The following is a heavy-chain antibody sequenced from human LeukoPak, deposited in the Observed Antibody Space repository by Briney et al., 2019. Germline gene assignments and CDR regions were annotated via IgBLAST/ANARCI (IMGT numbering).Heavy chain of an antibody. Sequence: TGGSLRLSCAASGFTFSSYWMHWVRQAPGKGLVWVAGIGGTGYKTYYADSVKGRFTISRDNSKNTLYLQMNSLRAEDTAVYYCAKERSSGWPFDYWGQGTLVTVSS. V-gene: IGHV3-23*01. CDR2: IGGTGYKT. D-gene: IGHD6-19*01. J-gene: IGHJ4*02. CDR3: AKERSSGWPFDY. CDR1: GFTFSSYW.